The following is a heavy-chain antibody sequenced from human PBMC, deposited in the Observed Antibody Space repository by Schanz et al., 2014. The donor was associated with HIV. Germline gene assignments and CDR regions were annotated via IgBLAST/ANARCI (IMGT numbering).Heavy chain of an antibody. Sequence: QVQLQQWGAGLLKPSETLSLTCAVYGGSFSGDYWTWLRQSPGKALEWIGEINDSGRATINPPLKSRVTRPVDTSKNQFSLKLSSVTAADTAFYYCAKDGGRMGGQRQLFAYWGHGTLVTVSS. CDR3: AKDGGRMGGQRQLFAY. D-gene: IGHD3-16*01. CDR2: INDSGRA. J-gene: IGHJ4*03. V-gene: IGHV4-34*01. CDR1: GGSFSGDY.